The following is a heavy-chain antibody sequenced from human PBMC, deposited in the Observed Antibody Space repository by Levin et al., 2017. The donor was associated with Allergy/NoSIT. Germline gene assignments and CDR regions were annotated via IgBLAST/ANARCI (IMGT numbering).Heavy chain of an antibody. Sequence: MSSETLSLTCTVSGGSISSSSYYWGWIRQPPGKGLEWIGSIYYSGSTYYNPSLKSRVTISVDTSKNQFSLKLSSVTAADTAVYYCARRGDIVVVPAAKVDFDYWGQGTLVTVSS. V-gene: IGHV4-39*01. CDR2: IYYSGST. CDR1: GGSISSSSYY. J-gene: IGHJ4*02. CDR3: ARRGDIVVVPAAKVDFDY. D-gene: IGHD2-2*01.